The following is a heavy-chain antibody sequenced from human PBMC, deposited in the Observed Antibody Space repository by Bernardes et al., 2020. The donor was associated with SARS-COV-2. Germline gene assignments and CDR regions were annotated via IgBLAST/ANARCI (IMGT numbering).Heavy chain of an antibody. J-gene: IGHJ3*02. D-gene: IGHD6-25*01. CDR2: IHNSGST. CDR3: AREAADRPWDAFDI. V-gene: IGHV4-59*11. CDR1: GGSISSHY. Sequence: SETLSLTCTVSGGSISSHYWTWIRQPPGKELEYIGYIHNSGSTNYNPSLKSRVTLSIDRSKNQLSLELTSVAAADTAMYYCAREAADRPWDAFDIWGQGTMVTVSS.